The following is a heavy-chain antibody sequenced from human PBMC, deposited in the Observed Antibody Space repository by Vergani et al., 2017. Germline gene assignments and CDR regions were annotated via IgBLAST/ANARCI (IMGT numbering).Heavy chain of an antibody. Sequence: QVQLQESGPGLVKPSETLSLTCTVSGGSISSYYWSWIRQPPGKGLEWIGYIYYSGSTNYNPSLKSRVTISVDTSKNQFSLKLSSVTAADTAVYYCARVPDYDSSGYYYRAFDIWGQGTMVTVSS. CDR2: IYYSGST. CDR3: ARVPDYDSSGYYYRAFDI. V-gene: IGHV4-59*12. CDR1: GGSISSYY. D-gene: IGHD3-22*01. J-gene: IGHJ3*02.